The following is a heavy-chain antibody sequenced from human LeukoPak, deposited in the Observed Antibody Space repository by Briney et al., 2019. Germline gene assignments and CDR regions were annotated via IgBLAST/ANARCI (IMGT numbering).Heavy chain of an antibody. V-gene: IGHV1-69-2*01. CDR2: VDPEDGET. CDR3: ATLSSGGLVPYYFDY. CDR1: GYTFTDYY. D-gene: IGHD1-26*01. Sequence: ASVEISCKVSGYTFTDYYMHWVQQAPGKGLEWMGLVDPEDGETMYAEKFQGRVTITADTSTDTAYMGLSSLRSEDTAVYYCATLSSGGLVPYYFDYWGQGTLVTVSS. J-gene: IGHJ4*02.